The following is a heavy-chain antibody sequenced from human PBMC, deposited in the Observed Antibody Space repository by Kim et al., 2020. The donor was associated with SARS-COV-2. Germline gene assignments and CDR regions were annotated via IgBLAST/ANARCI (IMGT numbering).Heavy chain of an antibody. CDR3: ARARIVDTAFGFDY. D-gene: IGHD5-18*01. Sequence: SETLSLTCTVSGGSISSSSYYWGWIRQPPGKGLEWIGSIYYSGSTYYNPSLKSRVTISVDTSKNQFSLKLSSVTAADTAVYYCARARIVDTAFGFDYWGQGTLVTVSS. CDR1: GGSISSSSYY. J-gene: IGHJ4*02. V-gene: IGHV4-39*07. CDR2: IYYSGST.